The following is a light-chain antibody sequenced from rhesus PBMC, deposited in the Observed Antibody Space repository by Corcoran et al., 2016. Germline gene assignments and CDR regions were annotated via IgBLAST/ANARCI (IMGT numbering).Light chain of an antibody. J-gene: IGKJ4*01. V-gene: IGKV3-42*01. CDR3: QQDYSWPPLT. CDR1: QSVSSS. CDR2: GAS. Sequence: EIVMTQSPATLSLSPGERATLSCRASQSVSSSLAWYQQKPGQAPKLLIYGASSRATGIPDRFSGSGFGTEFTLTISSLEPEDVGVYYCQQDYSWPPLTFGGGTKVELK.